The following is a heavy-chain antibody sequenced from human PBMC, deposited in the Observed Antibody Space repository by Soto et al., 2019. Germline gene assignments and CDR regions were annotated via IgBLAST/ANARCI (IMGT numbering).Heavy chain of an antibody. Sequence: QVQLQESAPRLVKPSQTLSLTSTVSGCSISSGDYYWRWIRQPPGKGLEWIGYIDYSGSTYHNPSLKCLVTISVDTSKTQFSLKLISVTAADTAVYYCATSSYGYIFYEYWGQGPMVTVSS. V-gene: IGHV4-30-4*01. CDR2: IDYSGST. CDR1: GCSISSGDYY. CDR3: ATSSYGYIFYEY. D-gene: IGHD5-18*01. J-gene: IGHJ4*02.